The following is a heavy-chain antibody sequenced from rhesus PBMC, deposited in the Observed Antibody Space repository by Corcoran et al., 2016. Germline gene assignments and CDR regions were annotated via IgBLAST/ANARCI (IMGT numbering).Heavy chain of an antibody. J-gene: IGHJ4*01. CDR2: IYGSGSST. V-gene: IGHV4-169*01. D-gene: IGHD6-31*01. Sequence: QLQLQESGPGLVKPSETLSVTCAVSGGSISSSYWSWIRQAPGMGLELLGYIYGSGSSTNYNPSLKSRVTLSVETSKNQLSLKLSSVTTADTAVYYCARGSSGHFDYWGQGVLVTVSS. CDR3: ARGSSGHFDY. CDR1: GGSISSSY.